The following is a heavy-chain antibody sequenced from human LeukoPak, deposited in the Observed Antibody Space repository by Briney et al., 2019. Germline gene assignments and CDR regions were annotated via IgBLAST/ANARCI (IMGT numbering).Heavy chain of an antibody. CDR2: IKQDGSEK. J-gene: IGHJ2*01. D-gene: IGHD6-19*01. Sequence: GGSLRLSCVASGFTFSSYWMSWVRRAPGKGLEWVANIKQDGSEKYYVDSVKGRFTISRDNAKNSLYLQMNSLRAEDTAVFYCARESTVAGSWYFDLWGRGTLVTVSS. V-gene: IGHV3-7*01. CDR3: ARESTVAGSWYFDL. CDR1: GFTFSSYW.